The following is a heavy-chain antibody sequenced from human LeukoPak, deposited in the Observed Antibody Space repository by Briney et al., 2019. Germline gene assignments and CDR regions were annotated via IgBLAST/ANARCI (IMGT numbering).Heavy chain of an antibody. D-gene: IGHD3-10*01. J-gene: IGHJ3*02. CDR3: ARPMYWNYYGSGTRRDAFDI. Sequence: SETLSLTCTVSGGSINSGSYYWGWIRQPPGKGLEWIGSIYYSGSTYYNPSLKSRVTISVDTSKNQFSLKLSSVTAADTAVYYCARPMYWNYYGSGTRRDAFDIWGQGTMVTVSS. CDR2: IYYSGST. CDR1: GGSINSGSYY. V-gene: IGHV4-39*07.